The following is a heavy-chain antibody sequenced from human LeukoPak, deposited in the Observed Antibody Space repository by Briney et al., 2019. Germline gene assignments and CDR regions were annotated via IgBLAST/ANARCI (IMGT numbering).Heavy chain of an antibody. D-gene: IGHD3-22*01. Sequence: PGGSLRLSCAASGFTVSSNYMTWVRQAPGKGLEWVSAISGSGGSTYYADSVKGRFTISRDNSKNTLYLQMNSLRAEDTAVYYCAKAGYYDSSGYSDWGQGTLVTVSS. V-gene: IGHV3-23*01. CDR3: AKAGYYDSSGYSD. CDR1: GFTVSSNY. CDR2: ISGSGGST. J-gene: IGHJ4*02.